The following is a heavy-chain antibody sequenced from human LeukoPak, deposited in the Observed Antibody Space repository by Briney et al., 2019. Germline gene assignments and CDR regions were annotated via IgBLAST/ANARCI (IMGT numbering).Heavy chain of an antibody. D-gene: IGHD4-17*01. CDR3: ARAGYGDYDPMGY. CDR2: IRGSGGST. J-gene: IGHJ4*02. Sequence: GGSLRLSCAASGFSFSSYDMSWVRQAPGKGLEWVSGIRGSGGSTFYADSVKGRFTISRDNAKNSLYLQMNSLRAEDTAVYYCARAGYGDYDPMGYWGQGTLVTVSS. CDR1: GFSFSSYD. V-gene: IGHV3-23*01.